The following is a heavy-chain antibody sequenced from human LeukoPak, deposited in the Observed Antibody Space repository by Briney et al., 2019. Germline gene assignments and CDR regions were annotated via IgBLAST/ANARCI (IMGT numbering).Heavy chain of an antibody. J-gene: IGHJ5*02. CDR3: ARLMGDIVVVPAVSWFDP. Sequence: SQTLSLTCTVSGGSISSGGYYWSWIRQHPGKGLEWIGYIYYSGSTYYNPSLKSRVTISVDTSKNQFSLKLSSVTAADTAVYYCARLMGDIVVVPAVSWFDPWGQGTLVTVSS. CDR2: IYYSGST. V-gene: IGHV4-31*03. D-gene: IGHD2-2*01. CDR1: GGSISSGGYY.